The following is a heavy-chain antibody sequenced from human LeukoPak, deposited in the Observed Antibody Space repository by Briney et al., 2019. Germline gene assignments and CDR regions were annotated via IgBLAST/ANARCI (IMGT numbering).Heavy chain of an antibody. CDR2: IYYRGST. D-gene: IGHD5-18*01. Sequence: SETLSLTCTVSGGSISRYYWSWIRQPPGKGLEWIGYIYYRGSTNYNPSLKSRVTISVDTSKNQFSLKLTSVTAADTAVYYCARVQSGYSYGPFDYWGQGTLVTVSS. CDR3: ARVQSGYSYGPFDY. CDR1: GGSISRYY. V-gene: IGHV4-59*01. J-gene: IGHJ4*02.